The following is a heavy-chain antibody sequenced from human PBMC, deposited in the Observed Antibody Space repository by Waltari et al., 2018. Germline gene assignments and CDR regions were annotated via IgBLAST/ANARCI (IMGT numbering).Heavy chain of an antibody. Sequence: QVQLQESGPGLVKPSETLSLTCTVSGGSISSFYWSLVRQSAGTGLELIGRSYTTGSINYNPSLKSRVAMSVETAKNQFSLKLRSVTVADTAVYYCTRTSTSRHNYYYAMDVWGQGTTVTVSS. J-gene: IGHJ6*02. D-gene: IGHD2-2*01. CDR1: GGSISSFY. CDR2: SYTTGSI. V-gene: IGHV4-4*07. CDR3: TRTSTSRHNYYYAMDV.